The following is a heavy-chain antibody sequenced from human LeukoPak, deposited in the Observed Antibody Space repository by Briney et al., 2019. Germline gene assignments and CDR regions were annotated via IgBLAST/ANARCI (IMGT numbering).Heavy chain of an antibody. Sequence: GESLQISFQGSCYSFTNYWIGWVRPMPGKGREGMGIIYPGDSDTRYSPSFQGQVTISADKSITTAYLQWSSLKASDTAMYYCARYSGRYSKTFDSWGQGTLLTVSS. CDR3: ARYSGRYSKTFDS. CDR2: IYPGDSDT. V-gene: IGHV5-51*01. J-gene: IGHJ4*02. CDR1: CYSFTNYW. D-gene: IGHD1-26*01.